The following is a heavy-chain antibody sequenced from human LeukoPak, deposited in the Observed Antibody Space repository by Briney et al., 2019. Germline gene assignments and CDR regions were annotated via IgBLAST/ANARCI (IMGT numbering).Heavy chain of an antibody. J-gene: IGHJ4*02. Sequence: GRSLRLSCAASGFTFSSYGMHWVRQAPGKGLEWVAVISYDGSIKYYADSVKGRFTISRDNSKNTLYLQMNSLRAEDTAVYYCARSLTMVRGYDYWGQGTLVTVSS. CDR1: GFTFSSYG. CDR2: ISYDGSIK. CDR3: ARSLTMVRGYDY. D-gene: IGHD3-10*01. V-gene: IGHV3-30*03.